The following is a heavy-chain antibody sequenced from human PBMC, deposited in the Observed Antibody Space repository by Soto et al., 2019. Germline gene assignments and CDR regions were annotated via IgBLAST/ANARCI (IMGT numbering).Heavy chain of an antibody. CDR2: IYYSGST. D-gene: IGHD5-12*01. Sequence: SETLSLTCTVSGGSISSGGYYWSWIRQHPGKGLEWIGYIYYSGSTYYNPSLKSRVTISVDTSKNQFSLKLSSVTAADTAVYHCATQEWVYSGIDYWGQGTLVTVSS. CDR3: ATQEWVYSGIDY. V-gene: IGHV4-31*03. J-gene: IGHJ4*02. CDR1: GGSISSGGYY.